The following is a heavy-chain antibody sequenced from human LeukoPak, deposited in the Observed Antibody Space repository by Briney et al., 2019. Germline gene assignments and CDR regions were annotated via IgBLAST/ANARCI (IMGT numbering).Heavy chain of an antibody. CDR2: ISSSSSTI. D-gene: IGHD3-10*01. CDR3: ARSYGSGTYYNDLDY. J-gene: IGHJ4*02. Sequence: PGGSLRLSCAASGFTFRSYSMNWVRQAPGKGLEWVSYISSSSSTIYYAESVKGRFTISRDNAKNSLYLQMNSLRDEDTAVYYCARSYGSGTYYNDLDYWGQGTLVTVSS. CDR1: GFTFRSYS. V-gene: IGHV3-48*02.